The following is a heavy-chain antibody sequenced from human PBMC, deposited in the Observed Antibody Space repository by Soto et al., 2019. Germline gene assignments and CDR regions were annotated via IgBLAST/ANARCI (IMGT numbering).Heavy chain of an antibody. CDR3: ASGHRSGGSCYSGVFDY. CDR2: IWDDGSNK. D-gene: IGHD2-15*01. J-gene: IGHJ4*02. Sequence: QVQLVESGGGVVQPGRSLRLSCAASGFTFSSYGMHWVRQAPGKGLEWVAVIWDDGSNKYYADSVKGRFTISRDNSKNPQYLQMNRLRAEYTVVYYCASGHRSGGSCYSGVFDYWGQGTLVTVSS. V-gene: IGHV3-33*01. CDR1: GFTFSSYG.